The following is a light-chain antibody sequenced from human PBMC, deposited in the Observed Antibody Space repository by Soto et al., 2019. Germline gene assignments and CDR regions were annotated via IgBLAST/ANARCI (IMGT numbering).Light chain of an antibody. V-gene: IGKV3-15*01. Sequence: EIVMTQSPATLSVSPGERATLSCRASQSVGSNLAWYQQKPGRAPRLLIYGASTRATGIPARFSGGGSGTEFTLTISSLQSEDFAVYYCQQYNKWPPWTFGRGTKVEIK. CDR2: GAS. CDR3: QQYNKWPPWT. J-gene: IGKJ1*01. CDR1: QSVGSN.